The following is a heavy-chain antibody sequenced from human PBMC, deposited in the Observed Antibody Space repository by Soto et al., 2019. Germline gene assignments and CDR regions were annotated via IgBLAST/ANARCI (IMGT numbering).Heavy chain of an antibody. CDR3: ARMTTLTGFERFQD. D-gene: IGHD3-9*01. J-gene: IGHJ1*01. V-gene: IGHV1-46*02. Sequence: QVQLVQSGGEVRKPGASVKLSCKASGYSFNDYYIHWVRQGPGQALKWIGMINSSGGSTTYAERFQDRLTLTRDKSTRTVYMELSSLSSADTANYYCARMTTLTGFERFQDWGQGTLVSVSS. CDR1: GYSFNDYY. CDR2: INSSGGST.